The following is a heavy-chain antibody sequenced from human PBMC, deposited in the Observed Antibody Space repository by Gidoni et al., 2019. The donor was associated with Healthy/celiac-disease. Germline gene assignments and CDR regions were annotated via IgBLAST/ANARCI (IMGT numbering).Heavy chain of an antibody. D-gene: IGHD2-21*02. CDR3: ASPCGGDCSGGGVDY. Sequence: EVQLVESGGGLVKPGGSLSLSCAASGFTFSSYSMNWVRQAPGKGLEWVSSISSSSSYIYYADSVKGRFTISRDNAKNSLYLQMNSLRAEDTAVYYCASPCGGDCSGGGVDYWGQGTLVTVSS. V-gene: IGHV3-21*01. J-gene: IGHJ4*02. CDR1: GFTFSSYS. CDR2: ISSSSSYI.